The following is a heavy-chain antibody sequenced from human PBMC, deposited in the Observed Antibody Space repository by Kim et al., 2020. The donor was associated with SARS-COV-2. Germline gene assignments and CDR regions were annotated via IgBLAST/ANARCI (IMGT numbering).Heavy chain of an antibody. D-gene: IGHD6-13*01. Sequence: GGSLRLSRAASGFTFSNYWMTWVRQAPGKGLEWVANIKQDGSEKYYVDSVKGRFTISRDNAKSSLYLQVNSLRAEDTAVYYCTRTNVATPGTDPWGQGTLVTVSS. J-gene: IGHJ5*02. CDR3: TRTNVATPGTDP. V-gene: IGHV3-7*01. CDR1: GFTFSNYW. CDR2: IKQDGSEK.